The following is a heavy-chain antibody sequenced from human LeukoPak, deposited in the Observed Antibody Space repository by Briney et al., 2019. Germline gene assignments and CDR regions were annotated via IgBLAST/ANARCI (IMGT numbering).Heavy chain of an antibody. CDR2: IKQDGSEK. D-gene: IGHD3-22*01. Sequence: GGSLRLSCAASGFTFSSYWMSWVRQAPGTGLEWVANIKQDGSEKYYVDSVKGRFTISRDNAKNSLYLQMNSLRAEDTAVYYCARDGYYYDSSGYYPHHPFDYWGQGTLVTVSS. CDR3: ARDGYYYDSSGYYPHHPFDY. J-gene: IGHJ4*02. CDR1: GFTFSSYW. V-gene: IGHV3-7*01.